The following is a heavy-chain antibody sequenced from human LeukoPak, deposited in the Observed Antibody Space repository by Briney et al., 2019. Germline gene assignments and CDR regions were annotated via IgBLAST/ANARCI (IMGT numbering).Heavy chain of an antibody. CDR3: ARAPGCGGDCYPEIDAFDI. Sequence: SQTLSLTCTVSGGPISSGGYCWSWIRQHPGKGLEWIGYIYYSGSTYCNPSLKSRVTISVDTSKNQFSLKLSSVTAADTAVYYCARAPGCGGDCYPEIDAFDIWGQGTMVTVSS. V-gene: IGHV4-31*03. J-gene: IGHJ3*02. D-gene: IGHD2-21*02. CDR1: GGPISSGGYC. CDR2: IYYSGST.